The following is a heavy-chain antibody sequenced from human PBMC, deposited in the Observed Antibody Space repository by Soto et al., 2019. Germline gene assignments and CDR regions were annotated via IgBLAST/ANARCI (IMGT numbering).Heavy chain of an antibody. CDR3: AREGLSGYLLWWFDP. CDR2: INPSGGST. J-gene: IGHJ5*02. V-gene: IGHV1-46*01. Sequence: EASVKVSCRASGYTFTDYYLYWVRQAPGQGLEWMGIINPSGGSTSYAQKFQGRVTMTRDTSTSTVYMELSSLRSEDTAVYYCAREGLSGYLLWWFDPWGQGTLVTVSS. D-gene: IGHD5-12*01. CDR1: GYTFTDYY.